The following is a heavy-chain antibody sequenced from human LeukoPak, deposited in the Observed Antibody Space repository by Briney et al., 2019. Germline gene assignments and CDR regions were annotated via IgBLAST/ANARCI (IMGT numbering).Heavy chain of an antibody. D-gene: IGHD3-22*01. Sequence: GGSLRLSCAASGFTFNMYWMTWVRQAPGKGLEWVGFIRSKAYGGTTEYAASVKGRFTISRDDSKSIAYLQMNSLKTEDTAVYYCTPTTINSGYTFDYWGQGTLVTVSS. CDR2: IRSKAYGGTT. V-gene: IGHV3-49*04. CDR3: TPTTINSGYTFDY. CDR1: GFTFNMYW. J-gene: IGHJ4*02.